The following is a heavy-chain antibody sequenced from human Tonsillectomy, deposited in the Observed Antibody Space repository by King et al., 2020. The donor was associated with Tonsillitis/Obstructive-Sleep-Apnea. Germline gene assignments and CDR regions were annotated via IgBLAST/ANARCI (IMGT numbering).Heavy chain of an antibody. V-gene: IGHV1-46*01. D-gene: IGHD2-15*01. CDR1: GYTFTSYY. J-gene: IGHJ5*02. CDR2: INPSGGST. CDR3: ARAGGSRISVVVVTGTQQGSWWVDP. Sequence: VQLVESGAEVKKPGASVKVSCKASGYTFTSYYMHWVRRAPGQGLEWMGVINPSGGSTSYAQKFQGRVTMTRDTSTSTVYMELSSLRSEDTAVYYCARAGGSRISVVVVTGTQQGSWWVDPWGQGTLVTVSS.